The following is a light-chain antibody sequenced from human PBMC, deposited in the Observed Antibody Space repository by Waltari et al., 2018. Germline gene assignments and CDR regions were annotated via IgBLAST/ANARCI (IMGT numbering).Light chain of an antibody. CDR3: QQLYSYPLT. CDR2: AAS. Sequence: IQLTQSPSSLSASVGDRVTITCRASQGFSSNLAWFQQRPGKAPKLLIYAASTLQSGVQSRFSGSGSGRDFTLTNTSLQPEDFATYYCQQLYSYPLTFGGGTKVEIK. J-gene: IGKJ4*01. V-gene: IGKV1-9*01. CDR1: QGFSSN.